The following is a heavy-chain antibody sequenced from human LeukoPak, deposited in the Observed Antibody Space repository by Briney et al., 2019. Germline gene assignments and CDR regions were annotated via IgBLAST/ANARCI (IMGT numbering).Heavy chain of an antibody. CDR1: GGTFSSYA. Sequence: SVKVSCKASGGTFSSYAISWVRQAPGQGLEWMGGIIPIFGTANYAQKLQGRVTMTTDTSTSTAYMELRSLRSDDTAVYYCARLNLDGDYFDYWGQGTPVTVSS. D-gene: IGHD1-1*01. J-gene: IGHJ4*02. CDR2: IIPIFGTA. V-gene: IGHV1-69*05. CDR3: ARLNLDGDYFDY.